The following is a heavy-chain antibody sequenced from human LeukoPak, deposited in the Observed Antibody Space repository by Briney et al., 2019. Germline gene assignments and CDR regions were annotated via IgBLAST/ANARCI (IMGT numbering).Heavy chain of an antibody. CDR3: ARTVVAATNWFDP. CDR1: GYSISSHY. V-gene: IGHV4-38-2*02. J-gene: IGHJ5*02. D-gene: IGHD2-15*01. CDR2: IYHSGIT. Sequence: SETLSLTCSVSGYSISSHYWGWIRQPPGKGLEWIGTIYHSGITYYNPSLKSRVTISVDTSKNQFSLKLSSVTAADTAVYYCARTVVAATNWFDPWGQGTPVTVSS.